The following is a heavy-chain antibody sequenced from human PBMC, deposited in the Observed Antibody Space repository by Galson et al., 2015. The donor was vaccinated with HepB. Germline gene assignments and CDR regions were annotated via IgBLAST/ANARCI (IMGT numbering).Heavy chain of an antibody. J-gene: IGHJ3*02. CDR1: GYTLTELS. CDR3: ATAGLNYDYVGVGNLDI. CDR2: FDPEDGET. V-gene: IGHV1-24*01. Sequence: SVKVSCKVSGYTLTELSMHWVRQAPGKGLEWMGGFDPEDGETIYAQKFQGRVTMTEDTSTDTAYMELSSLRSEDTAVYYCATAGLNYDYVGVGNLDIWGQGTMVTVSS. D-gene: IGHD3-16*01.